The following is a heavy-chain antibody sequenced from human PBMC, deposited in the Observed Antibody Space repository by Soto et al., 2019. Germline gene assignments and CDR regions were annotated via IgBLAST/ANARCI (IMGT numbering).Heavy chain of an antibody. D-gene: IGHD3-22*01. CDR2: IYPGDSDT. J-gene: IGHJ4*02. CDR3: ARRSDFDISGYSDFDY. CDR1: GYNFGAYW. V-gene: IGHV5-51*01. Sequence: GAEVKKPGESLRISCKASGYNFGAYWVGWVRQMPGKGLEWMGTIYPGDSDTRYSPSFQGHVAISADKAINTAYVQWSSLKASDTAMYYCARRSDFDISGYSDFDYWGQGTLVTVSS.